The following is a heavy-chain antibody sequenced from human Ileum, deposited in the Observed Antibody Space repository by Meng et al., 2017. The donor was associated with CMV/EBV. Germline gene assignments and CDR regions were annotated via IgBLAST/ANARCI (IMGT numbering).Heavy chain of an antibody. J-gene: IGHJ4*02. V-gene: IGHV1-69*04. D-gene: IGHD3-3*01. CDR2: IIPILGIA. CDR3: ARDQGVVGYFDY. CDR1: GGTFSSYT. Sequence: SVKVSCKASGGTFSSYTINWVRQAPGQGLEWMRRIIPILGIANYAQKVQGRVTITADKSTSTAYMELSSLRSEDTAVYYCARDQGVVGYFDYWGQGTLVTVSS.